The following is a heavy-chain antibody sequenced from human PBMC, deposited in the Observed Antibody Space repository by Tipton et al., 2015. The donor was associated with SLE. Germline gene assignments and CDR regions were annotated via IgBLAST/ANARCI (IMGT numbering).Heavy chain of an antibody. CDR3: ARDRGSSWFFFDY. CDR2: ISSRSTYI. J-gene: IGHJ4*02. D-gene: IGHD6-13*01. Sequence: GSLRLSCAASGFIFSTYSMNWVRQAPGKGLEWVASISSRSTYIYYADSVKGRFTISRDNSKNTLYLQMNSLRAEDTAVYYCARDRGSSWFFFDYWGQGTLVTVSS. CDR1: GFIFSTYS. V-gene: IGHV3-21*01.